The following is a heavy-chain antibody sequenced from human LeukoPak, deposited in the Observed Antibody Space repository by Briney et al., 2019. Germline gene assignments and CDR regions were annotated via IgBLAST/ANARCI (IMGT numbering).Heavy chain of an antibody. V-gene: IGHV4-59*05. CDR2: IYYSGGT. CDR3: ASPTYYDFWSGSADDY. CDR1: GFTFSNAW. J-gene: IGHJ4*02. Sequence: PGGSLRLSCAASGFTFSNAWMSWVRQAPGKGLEWIGSIYYSGGTYYNPSLKSRVTISVDTSKNQFSLKLSSVTAADTAVYYCASPTYYDFWSGSADDYWGQGTLVTVSS. D-gene: IGHD3-3*01.